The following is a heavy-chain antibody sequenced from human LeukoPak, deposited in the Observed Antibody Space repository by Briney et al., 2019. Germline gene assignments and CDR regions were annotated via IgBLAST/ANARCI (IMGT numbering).Heavy chain of an antibody. V-gene: IGHV4-34*01. J-gene: IGHJ4*02. CDR2: INHSGTT. Sequence: SETLSLTCAVYGGSFSGDYWSWIRQPPGKGLEWIGEINHSGTTNYNPSLKSRVTISVDTSKNQFSLKLSSVTAADTAVYYCASAPHVVYSSGWYYFDYWGQGTLVTVSS. D-gene: IGHD6-19*01. CDR3: ASAPHVVYSSGWYYFDY. CDR1: GGSFSGDY.